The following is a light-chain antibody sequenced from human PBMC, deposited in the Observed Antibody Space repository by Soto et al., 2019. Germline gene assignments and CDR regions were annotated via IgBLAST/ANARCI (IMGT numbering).Light chain of an antibody. CDR2: GAS. V-gene: IGKV3-15*01. J-gene: IGKJ1*01. CDR3: QQYNNWPQT. CDR1: QSVDIS. Sequence: EIVLTQSPATLSVSPGERVILSCRASQSVDISLAWYQQKHGQAPRLLIYGASTRATGIPARFSGGGSETELTLTISSLQSEDFEVYYCQQYNNWPQTFGQGTKGDIK.